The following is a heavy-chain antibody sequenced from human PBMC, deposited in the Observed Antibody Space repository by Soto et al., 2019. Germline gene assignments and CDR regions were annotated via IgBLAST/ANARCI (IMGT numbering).Heavy chain of an antibody. CDR1: GYTFTSYG. CDR2: ISAYNGNT. J-gene: IGHJ6*03. Sequence: ASVKVSCKASGYTFTSYGISWVRQAPGQGLEWMGWISAYNGNTNYAQKLQGRVTMTTDTSTSTAYMEMRSLRSDDTAVYYCAGISELYYYGSGSFLTGYYYMDVWGKGTTVTVSS. V-gene: IGHV1-18*01. D-gene: IGHD3-10*01. CDR3: AGISELYYYGSGSFLTGYYYMDV.